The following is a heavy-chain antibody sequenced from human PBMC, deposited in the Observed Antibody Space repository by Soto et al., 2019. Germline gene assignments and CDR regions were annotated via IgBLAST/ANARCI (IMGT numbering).Heavy chain of an antibody. CDR1: GFTFSSYA. J-gene: IGHJ4*02. CDR2: ISGSGGST. Sequence: EVQLLESGGGLVQPGGTLRRSCAASGFTFSSYAMSWVRQAPGKGLEWVSAISGSGGSTYYADSVKGQFTISRDNSKNTLHLQMNSLRAEDTPVYYCAKYRNAQTVSSFFDYWGQGTLVTVSS. CDR3: AKYRNAQTVSSFFDY. D-gene: IGHD4-17*01. V-gene: IGHV3-23*01.